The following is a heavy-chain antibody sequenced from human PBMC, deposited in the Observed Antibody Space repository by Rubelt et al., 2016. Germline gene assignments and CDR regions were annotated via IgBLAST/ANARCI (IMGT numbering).Heavy chain of an antibody. Sequence: QVQLQESGPGLVKPSQTLSLTCTVSGGSISSGGYYWGWIRQPPGKGLEWIGSIYYSGSTYYNPSRKSRVTISVDTSKNQFALKLSSVTAADTAVYYCARLGVVVAATPSGDYWGQGTLVTVSS. D-gene: IGHD2-15*01. CDR2: IYYSGST. V-gene: IGHV4-39*01. CDR1: GGSISSGGYY. J-gene: IGHJ4*02. CDR3: ARLGVVVAATPSGDY.